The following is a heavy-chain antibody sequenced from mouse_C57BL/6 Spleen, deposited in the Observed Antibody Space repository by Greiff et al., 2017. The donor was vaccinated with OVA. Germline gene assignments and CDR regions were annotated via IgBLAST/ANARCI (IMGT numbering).Heavy chain of an antibody. CDR3: AREGYYGSSLYYFDY. D-gene: IGHD1-1*01. V-gene: IGHV1-63*01. CDR1: GYTFTNYW. J-gene: IGHJ2*01. CDR2: IYPGGGYT. Sequence: VQGVESGAELVRPGTSVKMSCKASGYTFTNYWIGWAKQRPGHGLEWIGDIYPGGGYTNYNEKFKGKATLTADKSSSTAYMQFSSLTSEDSAIYYCAREGYYGSSLYYFDYWGQGTTLTVSS.